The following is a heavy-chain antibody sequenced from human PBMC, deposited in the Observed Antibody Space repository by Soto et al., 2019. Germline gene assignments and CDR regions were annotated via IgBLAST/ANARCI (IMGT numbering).Heavy chain of an antibody. Sequence: GGSVRLACAASGFTFSSYSMNWVRQAPGKGLEWVSSISSSSSYIYYADSVKGRFTISRDNDKNSLYLQMKSLRAEDTAVYYCAREMNTATHYYYGMDVWGQGTTVTVSS. V-gene: IGHV3-21*01. CDR2: ISSSSSYI. CDR3: AREMNTATHYYYGMDV. J-gene: IGHJ6*02. CDR1: GFTFSSYS. D-gene: IGHD4-17*01.